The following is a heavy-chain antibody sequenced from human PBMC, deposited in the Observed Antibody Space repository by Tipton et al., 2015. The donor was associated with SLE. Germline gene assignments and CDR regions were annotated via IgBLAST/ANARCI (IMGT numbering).Heavy chain of an antibody. CDR2: IWYDGSNK. D-gene: IGHD3-16*01. CDR3: ARNLGSYYGMDV. Sequence: SLRLSCEASGFTFDDYGMHWVRQAPGKGLEWVAVIWYDGSNKYYADSVKGRFTISRDNSKNTLYLQMNSLRAEDTAVYYCARNLGSYYGMDVWGQGTTVTVSS. J-gene: IGHJ6*02. V-gene: IGHV3-33*08. CDR1: GFTFDDYG.